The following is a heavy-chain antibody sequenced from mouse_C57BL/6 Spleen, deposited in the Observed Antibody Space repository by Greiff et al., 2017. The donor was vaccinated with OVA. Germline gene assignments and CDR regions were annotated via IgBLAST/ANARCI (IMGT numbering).Heavy chain of an antibody. CDR1: GFSLTSYG. D-gene: IGHD1-1*01. CDR3: ASYYGSRGRYAMDY. Sequence: QVQLKESGPGLVQPSQSLSITCTVSGFSLTSYGVHWVRQSPGKGLEWLGVIWSGGSTDYNAAFISRLSISKDNSKSQVFFKMNSLQADDTAIYYCASYYGSRGRYAMDYWGQGTSVTVSS. J-gene: IGHJ4*01. CDR2: IWSGGST. V-gene: IGHV2-2*01.